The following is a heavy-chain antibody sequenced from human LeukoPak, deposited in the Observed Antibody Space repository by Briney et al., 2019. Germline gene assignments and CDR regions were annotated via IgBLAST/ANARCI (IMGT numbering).Heavy chain of an antibody. D-gene: IGHD5-12*01. V-gene: IGHV3-21*01. CDR3: ARGRRGDPWYYYYYAMDV. Sequence: GGSLRLSCAASGFTFSTYSMNWVRQAPGKGLEWVSSISMSSSYIYYVDSVKGRFTISRDNAKNSLYLQMNSLRAEDTAVYYCARGRRGDPWYYYYYAMDVWGQGTTVTVSS. CDR2: ISMSSSYI. J-gene: IGHJ6*02. CDR1: GFTFSTYS.